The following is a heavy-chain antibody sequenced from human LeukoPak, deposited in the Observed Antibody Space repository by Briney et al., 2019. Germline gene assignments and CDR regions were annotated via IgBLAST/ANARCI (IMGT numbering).Heavy chain of an antibody. CDR2: IYPGDSDT. CDR3: AKYSPEPYDAFDI. CDR1: GYSFTSYW. V-gene: IGHV5-51*01. J-gene: IGHJ3*02. D-gene: IGHD5-18*01. Sequence: PGESLKISCKGSGYSFTSYWIGWVRQMPGKGLEWMGIIYPGDSDTRYSPSFQGQVTISADKSISTAYLQWSSLKASDTAMHYCAKYSPEPYDAFDIWGQGTMVTVSS.